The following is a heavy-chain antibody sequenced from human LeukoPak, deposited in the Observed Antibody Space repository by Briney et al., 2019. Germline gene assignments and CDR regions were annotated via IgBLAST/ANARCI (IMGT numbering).Heavy chain of an antibody. J-gene: IGHJ4*02. CDR1: GFTFSSYE. V-gene: IGHV3-48*03. CDR3: ARVPKIYYSYAFDY. CDR2: ISNSGSTK. D-gene: IGHD5-18*01. Sequence: GGSLRLSCAASGFTFSSYEMNWIRQAPGKGLEWISYISNSGSTKHYADSVKGRFTISRDNAKNSLYLQMNSLRAEDTAFYYCARVPKIYYSYAFDYWGQGTLVTVSS.